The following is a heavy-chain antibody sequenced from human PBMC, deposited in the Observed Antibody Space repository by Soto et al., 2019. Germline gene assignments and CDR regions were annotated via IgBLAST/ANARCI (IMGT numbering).Heavy chain of an antibody. J-gene: IGHJ4*02. D-gene: IGHD4-17*01. CDR1: GYSISSGYY. CDR3: ARDRETTVTTLDYFDY. V-gene: IGHV4-38-2*02. CDR2: IYHSGST. Sequence: PSETLSLTCAVSGYSISSGYYWGWIRQPPGEGLEWIGSIYHSGSTYYNPSLKSRVTISVDTSKNQFSLKLSSVTAADTAVYYCARDRETTVTTLDYFDYWGQGTLVTVSS.